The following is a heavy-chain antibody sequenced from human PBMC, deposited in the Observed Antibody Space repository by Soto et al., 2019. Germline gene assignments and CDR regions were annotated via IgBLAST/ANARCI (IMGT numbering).Heavy chain of an antibody. J-gene: IGHJ3*02. CDR3: AKLRGYSYGTDAFDI. Sequence: GGSLRLSCAAPGFTFSSYAMSWVRQAPGKGLEWVSAISGSGGSTYYADSVKGRFTISRDNSKNTLYLQMNSLRAEDTAVYYCAKLRGYSYGTDAFDIWGQGTMVTVSS. CDR2: ISGSGGST. D-gene: IGHD5-18*01. V-gene: IGHV3-23*01. CDR1: GFTFSSYA.